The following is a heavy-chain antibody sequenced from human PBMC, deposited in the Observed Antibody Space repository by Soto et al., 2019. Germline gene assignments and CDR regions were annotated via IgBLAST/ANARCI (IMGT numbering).Heavy chain of an antibody. V-gene: IGHV3-64*01. D-gene: IGHD3-3*01. CDR1: GFTFSSYA. J-gene: IGHJ3*02. Sequence: GGSLRLSCAASGFTFSSYAMHWVRQAPGKGLEYVSAISSNGGSTYYANSVKGRFTISRDNSKITLYLQMGSLRAEDMAVYYCARDKYSRHYDFWSGYNSYDAFDIWGQGTMVTVSS. CDR2: ISSNGGST. CDR3: ARDKYSRHYDFWSGYNSYDAFDI.